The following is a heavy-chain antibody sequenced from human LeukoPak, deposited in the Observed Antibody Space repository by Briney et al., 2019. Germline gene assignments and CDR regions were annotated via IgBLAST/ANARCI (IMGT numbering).Heavy chain of an antibody. Sequence: PEGSLRLSCAASGFTFSNYAMSWVRQAPGKGLEWVSAVSDSGRDTYYADSVKGRCTIPRDNSKNTLYLQMNSLRAEDAAVYYCAKRVPYSSSSAYFDYWGQGTLVTVSS. V-gene: IGHV3-23*01. J-gene: IGHJ4*02. CDR1: GFTFSNYA. CDR2: VSDSGRDT. CDR3: AKRVPYSSSSAYFDY. D-gene: IGHD6-6*01.